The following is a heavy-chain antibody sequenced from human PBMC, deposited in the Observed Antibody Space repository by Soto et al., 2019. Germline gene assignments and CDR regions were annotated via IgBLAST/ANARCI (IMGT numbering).Heavy chain of an antibody. V-gene: IGHV4-39*01. D-gene: IGHD3-3*01. J-gene: IGHJ4*02. Sequence: SETLSLTCTVSGGSISSSSYYWGWIRQPPGKGLEWIGSIYYSGSTYYNPSLKSRVTISVDTSKNQFSLKLSSVTAADTAVYYCARHTLGGAREFWALEWLSPPLGYFDYWGQGTLVTVSS. CDR1: GGSISSSSYY. CDR3: ARHTLGGAREFWALEWLSPPLGYFDY. CDR2: IYYSGST.